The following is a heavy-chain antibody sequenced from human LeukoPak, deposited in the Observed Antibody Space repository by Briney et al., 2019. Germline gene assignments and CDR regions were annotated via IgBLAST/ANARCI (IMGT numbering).Heavy chain of an antibody. V-gene: IGHV3-21*04. J-gene: IGHJ3*02. CDR3: AKDVAAYRSDAFDI. CDR2: ISSSSSYI. Sequence: GGSLRLSCAASGFTFSSYSMNWVRQAPGKGLEWVSSISSSSSYIYYADSVKGRFTISRDNAKNSLYLQMNSLRAEDTAVYYCAKDVAAYRSDAFDIWGQGTMVTVSS. D-gene: IGHD6-6*01. CDR1: GFTFSSYS.